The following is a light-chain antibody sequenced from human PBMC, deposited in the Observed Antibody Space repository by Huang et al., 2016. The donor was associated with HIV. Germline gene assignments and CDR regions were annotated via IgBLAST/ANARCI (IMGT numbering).Light chain of an antibody. Sequence: IVMTQSPDSLAVSLGERVTINCKSSQNVLYNSNNKNYFAWYQQKPGQPPKLLINWASTRESGVPDRFSGSGSGTNFTLTISSLQAEDVAVYYCLQFYSTPTFGQGTRVEIK. J-gene: IGKJ1*01. CDR1: QNVLYNSNNKNY. CDR3: LQFYSTPT. CDR2: WAS. V-gene: IGKV4-1*01.